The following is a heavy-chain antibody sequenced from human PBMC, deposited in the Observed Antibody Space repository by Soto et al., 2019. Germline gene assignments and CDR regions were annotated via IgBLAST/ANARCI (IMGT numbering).Heavy chain of an antibody. Sequence: ASVKVPCKASGYTFRIYSMHCVRQAPGQRLEWMGWSNAANGHTQYSQDFQGRVTITRDTSASTAYMELSSLTSEDMAVYYCASDGGLGMDVWGQGTTVTVSS. CDR2: SNAANGHT. J-gene: IGHJ6*02. V-gene: IGHV1-3*02. CDR1: GYTFRIYS. D-gene: IGHD3-16*01. CDR3: ASDGGLGMDV.